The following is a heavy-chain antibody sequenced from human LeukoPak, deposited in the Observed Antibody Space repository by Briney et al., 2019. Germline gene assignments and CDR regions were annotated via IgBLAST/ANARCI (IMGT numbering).Heavy chain of an antibody. D-gene: IGHD3-22*01. CDR2: ISTSSSYI. J-gene: IGHJ4*02. V-gene: IGHV3-21*01. Sequence: PGGSLRLSCAASGFTFDSYTMSWVRQAPGKGLEWVSSISTSSSYIYYADSVKGRFTISRDNAKNSLYLQMNSLRAEDTAVYYCASRRRYSDSTGYCPDFDYWGQGTLVTVSS. CDR3: ASRRRYSDSTGYCPDFDY. CDR1: GFTFDSYT.